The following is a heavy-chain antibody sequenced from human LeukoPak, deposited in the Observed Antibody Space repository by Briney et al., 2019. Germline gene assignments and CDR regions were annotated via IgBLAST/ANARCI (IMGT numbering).Heavy chain of an antibody. D-gene: IGHD3-22*01. CDR1: GGSFSGYY. J-gene: IGHJ6*02. CDR3: ATRAGHYYDSSGYYYYGMDV. V-gene: IGHV4-34*01. CDR2: INHSGST. Sequence: SETLSLTCAVYGGSFSGYYWSWIRQPPGKGMEWIGEINHSGSTNYNPSLKSRVTISVDTSKKQFSVKLSSVTAADTAVYYCATRAGHYYDSSGYYYYGMDVWGQGTTVTVSS.